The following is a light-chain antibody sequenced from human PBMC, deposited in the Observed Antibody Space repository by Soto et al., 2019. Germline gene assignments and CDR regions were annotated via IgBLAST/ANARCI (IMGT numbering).Light chain of an antibody. CDR3: QSYDSSLSGSV. J-gene: IGLJ3*02. CDR2: GNN. V-gene: IGLV1-40*01. Sequence: QSVLTQPPSVSGAPGQRVTISCTGSSSNIGAGYDVHWYQRLPGTAPKLLIYGNNNRPSGVPDRFSGSKSGTSASLAITGLQAEDEADYSCQSYDSSLSGSVFGGGTKLTVL. CDR1: SSNIGAGYD.